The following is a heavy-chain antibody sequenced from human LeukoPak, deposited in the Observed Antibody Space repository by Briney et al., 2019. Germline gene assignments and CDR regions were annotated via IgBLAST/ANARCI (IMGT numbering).Heavy chain of an antibody. CDR3: AKDSGRFDGFDI. CDR1: GFTFSSYA. CDR2: ISSGSTNT. Sequence: GGSLRLSCAASGFTFSSYAMHWVRQAPGKGPEWVSYISSGSTNTYYADSVKGRFTISRDNAKNSLYLQMNSLRAEDTAVYYCAKDSGRFDGFDIWGKGSMVTVSS. J-gene: IGHJ3*02. V-gene: IGHV3-48*01. D-gene: IGHD1-26*01.